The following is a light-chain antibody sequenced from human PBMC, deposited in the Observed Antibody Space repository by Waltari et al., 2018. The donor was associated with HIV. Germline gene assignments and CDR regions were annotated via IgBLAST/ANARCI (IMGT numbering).Light chain of an antibody. Sequence: QSALTQPASVSGPPGQSITISCIGTSSDVGGYNSVSWYQQHPGKAPNLMIYYVSNRPSGVSVRFSGSKSGNTASLTISGLQAEDEADYYCSSYTNSSTLEVFGTGTKVTVL. CDR2: YVS. V-gene: IGLV2-14*03. CDR1: SSDVGGYNS. J-gene: IGLJ1*01. CDR3: SSYTNSSTLEV.